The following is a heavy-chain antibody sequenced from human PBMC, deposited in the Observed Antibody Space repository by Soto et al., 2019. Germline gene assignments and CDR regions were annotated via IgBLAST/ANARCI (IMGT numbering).Heavy chain of an antibody. Sequence: TSETLSLTCTVSGGSISSSGYYWGWIRQPPGKGLEWIGSIYYSGSTYYNPSLKSRVTISVDTSKNQFSLKLSSVTAADTAVYYCARQEGSGSYSSEYFHLWGQGTLVTVSS. V-gene: IGHV4-39*01. D-gene: IGHD3-10*01. CDR2: IYYSGST. CDR1: GGSISSSGYY. J-gene: IGHJ1*01. CDR3: ARQEGSGSYSSEYFHL.